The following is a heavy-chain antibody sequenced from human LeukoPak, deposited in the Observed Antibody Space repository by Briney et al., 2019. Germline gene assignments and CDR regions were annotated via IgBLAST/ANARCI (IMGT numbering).Heavy chain of an antibody. CDR2: FGTRSTSI. D-gene: IGHD3-22*01. J-gene: IGHJ4*02. CDR1: GFTFSGYS. V-gene: IGHV3-21*01. CDR3: AREVSEGFDF. Sequence: GGSLRLSCTASGFTFSGYSMNWIRQAPGKGLEWVSSFGTRSTSIYHAGSVKGRFAISRDHAKHSLYLQMHSLRAEDTALYYCAREVSEGFDFWGQGTLVTVSS.